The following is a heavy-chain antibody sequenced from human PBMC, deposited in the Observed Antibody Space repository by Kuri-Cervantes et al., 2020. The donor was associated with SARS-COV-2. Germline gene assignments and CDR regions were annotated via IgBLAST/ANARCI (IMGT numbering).Heavy chain of an antibody. CDR2: ISGSGGST. D-gene: IGHD3-3*01. V-gene: IGHV3-23*01. J-gene: IGHJ6*02. CDR3: TTDPQYYDFWSGYYYYGMNV. Sequence: GESLKISCAASGFTFSSYAMSWVRQAPGKGLEWVSAISGSGGSTYYADSVKGRFTISRDNSKNTLYLQMNSLRAEDTAVYYCTTDPQYYDFWSGYYYYGMNVWGQGTTVTVSS. CDR1: GFTFSSYA.